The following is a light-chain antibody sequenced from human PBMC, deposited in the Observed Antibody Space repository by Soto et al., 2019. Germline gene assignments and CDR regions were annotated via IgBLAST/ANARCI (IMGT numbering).Light chain of an antibody. J-gene: IGLJ2*01. CDR2: DVS. Sequence: QSALTQPASVSGSPGQSITISCTVTSSDIGAYNSVSWYQQDQGKAPKIMIYDVSNRPSGGSARFSGSKSGNTAPLTISVRLTEDENDYYCSENSTSHTRVFGTGTKLTVL. V-gene: IGLV2-14*01. CDR3: SENSTSHTRV. CDR1: SSDIGAYNS.